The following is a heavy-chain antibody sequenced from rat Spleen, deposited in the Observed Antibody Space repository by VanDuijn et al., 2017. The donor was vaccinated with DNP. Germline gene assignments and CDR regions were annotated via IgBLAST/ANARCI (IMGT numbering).Heavy chain of an antibody. CDR1: GFTFSGNY. Sequence: EVQLVESGGGLVQPGGSLKLSCAGSGFTFSGNYMAWVRQAPTKGLEWVASITYDGVGTYYRDSVKGRFTISRDISKTSLYLQMNSLRSEDTATYYCVRRGGKGLFSKWGQGTLVTVSS. CDR2: ITYDGVGT. CDR3: VRRGGKGLFSK. J-gene: IGHJ3*01. D-gene: IGHD3-1*01. V-gene: IGHV5-20*01.